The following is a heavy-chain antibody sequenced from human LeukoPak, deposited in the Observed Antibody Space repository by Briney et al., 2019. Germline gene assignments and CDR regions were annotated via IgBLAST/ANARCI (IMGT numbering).Heavy chain of an antibody. J-gene: IGHJ4*02. CDR2: IKQDGSEK. D-gene: IGHD5-18*01. CDR3: ARCQTYSYGSDY. CDR1: GFTFSSYW. Sequence: GGSLRLSCAASGFTFSSYWMSRVRQAPGKGLEGVANIKQDGSEKCYVDSVKGRFTISRDNAKNSLYLQMNSLRAEDTAVYYCARCQTYSYGSDYWGQGTLVTVSS. V-gene: IGHV3-7*01.